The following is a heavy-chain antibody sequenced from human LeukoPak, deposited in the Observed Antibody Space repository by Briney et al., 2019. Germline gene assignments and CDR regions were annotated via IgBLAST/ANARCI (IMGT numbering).Heavy chain of an antibody. CDR3: ARAAETDFWSGYYRVGEYNWFDP. CDR1: RGTFSSYA. D-gene: IGHD3-3*01. J-gene: IGHJ5*02. CDR2: IILIFGTA. Sequence: GSSVKVSCKASRGTFSSYAISWVRQAPGQGLEWMGRIILIFGTANYAQKFQGRVTITTDESTSTAYMELSSLRSEDTAVYYCARAAETDFWSGYYRVGEYNWFDPWGQGTLVTVSS. V-gene: IGHV1-69*05.